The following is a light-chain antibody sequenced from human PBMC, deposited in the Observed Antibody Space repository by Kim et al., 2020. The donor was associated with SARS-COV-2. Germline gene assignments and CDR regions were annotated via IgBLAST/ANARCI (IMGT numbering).Light chain of an antibody. V-gene: IGKV3-20*01. J-gene: IGKJ1*01. CDR2: GAS. CDR1: QSVSSNY. Sequence: EIVLTQSPGTLSLSPGERATLSCRASQSVSSNYLAWYQQKPGQAPRLLIYGASSRATGIPDRFSGSGSGTDFILTINRLEPEDFAVYYCQQYGSSRTFGQGTKVDIK. CDR3: QQYGSSRT.